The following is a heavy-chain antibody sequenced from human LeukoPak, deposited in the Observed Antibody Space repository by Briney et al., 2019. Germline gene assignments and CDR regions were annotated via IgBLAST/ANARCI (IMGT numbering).Heavy chain of an antibody. J-gene: IGHJ3*01. CDR3: ARDPNGDYVGAFDF. V-gene: IGHV3-23*01. D-gene: IGHD4-17*01. CDR2: ISSAGT. CDR1: GFIFSNYA. Sequence: GGSLRLSCVGSGFIFSNYALIWVRQAPGKGLEWVSAISSAGTFYADSVRGRFIMSRDNSKNTLYLQMNSLRDEDTAIYSCARDPNGDYVGAFDFWGQGTMVTVSS.